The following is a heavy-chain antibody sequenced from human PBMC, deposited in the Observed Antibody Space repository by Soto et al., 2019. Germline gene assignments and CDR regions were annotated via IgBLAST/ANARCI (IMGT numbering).Heavy chain of an antibody. J-gene: IGHJ5*02. CDR1: GFTFKTYD. CDR3: ARGRSNDFSSSPPPRFDP. V-gene: IGHV3-13*01. D-gene: IGHD2-21*02. CDR2: IGTLRDT. Sequence: PGGSLRLSCVASGFTFKTYDMYWVRQVPGQGLEWVSGIGTLRDTYYSASVAGRFIVSRENGRNSLYLQMNSLRAGDSGIYFCARGRSNDFSSSPPPRFDPWGRGTLVTVS.